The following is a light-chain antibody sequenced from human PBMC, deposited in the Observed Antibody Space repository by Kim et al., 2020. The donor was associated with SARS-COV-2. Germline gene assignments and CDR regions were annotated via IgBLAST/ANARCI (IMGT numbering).Light chain of an antibody. CDR2: DAS. CDR3: QQRSNWPPYT. J-gene: IGKJ2*01. CDR1: QSVSSY. Sequence: EIVLTQSPATLSLSPGDRATLSCRASQSVSSYLAWYQQKPGEAPRLLIYDASNRATGIPARFSGSGSGTDFTLTISSLGPEDFAVYYCQQRSNWPPYTFGQGTKLEI. V-gene: IGKV3-11*01.